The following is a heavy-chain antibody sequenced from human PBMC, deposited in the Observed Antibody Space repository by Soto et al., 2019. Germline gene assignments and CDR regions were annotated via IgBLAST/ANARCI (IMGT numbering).Heavy chain of an antibody. J-gene: IGHJ4*02. D-gene: IGHD6-19*01. Sequence: QITLKESGPTLVKPTQTLTLTCTFSGFSLSSTRMAVGWISQPPGNALEWLALIYWDDDKRFSPFLKSRLTITNDTSKNKVVRTMSTIDPVDKARYYCAHIVVAGLGYYFDYWGQGTLVTVSS. CDR3: AHIVVAGLGYYFDY. CDR1: GFSLSSTRMA. CDR2: IYWDDDK. V-gene: IGHV2-5*02.